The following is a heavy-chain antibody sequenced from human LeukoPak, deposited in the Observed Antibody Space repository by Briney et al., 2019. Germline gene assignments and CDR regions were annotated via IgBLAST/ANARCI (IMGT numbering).Heavy chain of an antibody. D-gene: IGHD3-22*01. CDR1: GGTFSSYA. V-gene: IGHV1-69*06. J-gene: IGHJ4*02. Sequence: SVKVSCKASGGTFSSYAISWVRQAPGQGLEWMGGIIPIFGTANYAQKFQGRVTITADKSTSTAYMELSSLRSEDTAVYYCASPGDSSGYYYAYDYWGQGTLVTVSS. CDR2: IIPIFGTA. CDR3: ASPGDSSGYYYAYDY.